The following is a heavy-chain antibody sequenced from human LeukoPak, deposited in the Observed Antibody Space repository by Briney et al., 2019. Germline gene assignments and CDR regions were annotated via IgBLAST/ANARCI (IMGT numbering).Heavy chain of an antibody. CDR3: AHRPPSNSGWSNWFDP. CDR1: GFSLSTSGVG. J-gene: IGHJ5*02. CDR2: IYWGDDK. D-gene: IGHD6-19*01. V-gene: IGHV2-5*02. Sequence: SGPTLVNPTQTLTLTCTFSGFSLSTSGVGVGWIRQPPGKALEWLALIYWGDDKRYSPSLKSRLTITKDTSKNQVVLTMTNMDSVDTATYYCAHRPPSNSGWSNWFDPWGQGTLVTVSS.